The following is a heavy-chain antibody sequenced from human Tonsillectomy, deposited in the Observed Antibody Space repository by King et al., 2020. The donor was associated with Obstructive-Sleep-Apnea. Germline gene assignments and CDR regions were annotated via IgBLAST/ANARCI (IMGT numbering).Heavy chain of an antibody. CDR2: IKQDGSEK. J-gene: IGHJ4*02. Sequence: VQLVESGGGLVQPGGSLRLSCAASAFTFSNYWMSWVRRAPGKGLEWVANIKQDGSEKYYVDSVKGRFTISRDNAKNTLYLQMNSLRAEDTAMYYWARDYKHYDFWSGYVDYWGQGTLVTVAA. CDR3: ARDYKHYDFWSGYVDY. CDR1: AFTFSNYW. D-gene: IGHD3-3*01. V-gene: IGHV3-7*03.